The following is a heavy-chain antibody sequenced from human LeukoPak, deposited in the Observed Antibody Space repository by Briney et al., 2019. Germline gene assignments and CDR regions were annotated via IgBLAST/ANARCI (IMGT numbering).Heavy chain of an antibody. CDR2: IKQDGSEK. V-gene: IGHV3-7*01. D-gene: IGHD3-3*01. J-gene: IGHJ5*02. CDR1: GFTLSSYW. CDR3: AREERWAIFGVVIGNWFDP. Sequence: GGSLRLSCAASGFTLSSYWMSWVRQAPGKGLEWVANIKQDGSEKYYVDSVKGRFTISRDNAKNSLYLQMNSLRAEDTAVYYCAREERWAIFGVVIGNWFDPWGQGTLVTVSS.